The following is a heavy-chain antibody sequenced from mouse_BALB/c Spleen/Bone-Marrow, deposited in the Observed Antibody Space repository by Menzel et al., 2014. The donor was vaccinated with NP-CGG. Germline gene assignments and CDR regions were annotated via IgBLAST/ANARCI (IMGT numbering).Heavy chain of an antibody. D-gene: IGHD1-3*01. J-gene: IGHJ3*01. V-gene: IGHV1-14*01. Sequence: EVQLQQSGPELVKPGASVKMSCKASGYTFTSYVMHWVKQKPGQGLEWIGYINPYNDGTKYNERFKGKATLTSDKPSSTAYMELSSLTSEDSAVYYCTLYLFAYWGQGTLVTVS. CDR2: INPYNDGT. CDR1: GYTFTSYV. CDR3: TLYLFAY.